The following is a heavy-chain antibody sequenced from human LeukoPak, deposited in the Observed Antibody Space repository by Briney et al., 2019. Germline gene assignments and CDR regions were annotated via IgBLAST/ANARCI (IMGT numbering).Heavy chain of an antibody. J-gene: IGHJ5*02. CDR3: ARESRGFGP. CDR1: GLIVRSEY. CDR2: IFSGGDT. D-gene: IGHD3-10*01. V-gene: IGHV3-53*01. Sequence: GGSLRLSCSVSGLIVRSEYMSWVRQASGKGLEWVSTIFSGGDTYYGDSVMGRFTISRDDSKNTLYLQMNSLTAEDTAVYYCARESRGFGPWGQGTLVTVSS.